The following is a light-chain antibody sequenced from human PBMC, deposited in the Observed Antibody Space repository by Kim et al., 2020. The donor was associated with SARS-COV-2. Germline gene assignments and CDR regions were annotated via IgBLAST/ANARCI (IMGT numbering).Light chain of an antibody. CDR1: QSISNY. CDR3: QQSNTTPRT. J-gene: IGKJ2*01. CDR2: GAS. Sequence: SASVGDRVTITCRASQSISNYLNWYQQKPGKAPNLLIYGASSLQSGVPSRFSGSGSGTDFTLTISSLQPEDFATYYCQQSNTTPRTFGQGTKLEI. V-gene: IGKV1-39*01.